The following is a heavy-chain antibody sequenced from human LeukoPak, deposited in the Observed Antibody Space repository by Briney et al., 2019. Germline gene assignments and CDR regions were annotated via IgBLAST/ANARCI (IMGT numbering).Heavy chain of an antibody. CDR1: GGSISSGGYR. J-gene: IGHJ3*02. CDR3: ARVAFTGGYSGGDAFDI. D-gene: IGHD2-15*01. CDR2: INYSGST. V-gene: IGHV4-30-4*08. Sequence: SETLSLTCAVSGGSISSGGYRWTWIRQYPGKGLEWIGYINYSGSTYYNPSLKSRVTISVDTSKNQFSLKLSSVTAADTAVYNCARVAFTGGYSGGDAFDIWGQGTMVTVSS.